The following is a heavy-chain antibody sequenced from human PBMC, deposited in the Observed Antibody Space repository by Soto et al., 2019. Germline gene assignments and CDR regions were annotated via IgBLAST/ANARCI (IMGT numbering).Heavy chain of an antibody. D-gene: IGHD3-3*01. V-gene: IGHV1-18*01. CDR1: GYTFTSYG. Sequence: ASVKVSCKASGYTFTSYGISWVRQAPGQGLEWKGWISAYNGNTNYAQKLQGRVTMTTDTSTSTAYMELRSLRSDDTAVYYFARDFRRSWSGYNAFDYWGQGTLVTVSS. CDR3: ARDFRRSWSGYNAFDY. CDR2: ISAYNGNT. J-gene: IGHJ4*02.